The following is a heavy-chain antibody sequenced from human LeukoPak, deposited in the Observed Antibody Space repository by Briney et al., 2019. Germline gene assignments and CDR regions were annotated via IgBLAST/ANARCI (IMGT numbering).Heavy chain of an antibody. CDR2: IYYSGST. CDR1: GGSVSSGRYY. Sequence: SETLSLTCTVSGGSVSSGRYYWSWIRQPPGKGLEWIGYIYYSGSTNYNPSLKSRVTISVDTSKNQFSLKLSSVTAADTAVYYCARVGSRGSGSYYSDYWGQGTLVTVSS. CDR3: ARVGSRGSGSYYSDY. D-gene: IGHD3-10*01. J-gene: IGHJ4*02. V-gene: IGHV4-61*01.